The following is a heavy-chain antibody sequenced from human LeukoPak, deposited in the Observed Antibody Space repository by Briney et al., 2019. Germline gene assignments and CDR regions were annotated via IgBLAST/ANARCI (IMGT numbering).Heavy chain of an antibody. Sequence: GGSLRLSCSASGLTFSSYAMHWVRQAPGKGLEYVSAISSNGGSTYYADSVKGRFTISRDNSKNTLYLQMSSLRAEDTAVYYCVKGSGHQYNWFDPWGQGTLVTVSS. CDR1: GLTFSSYA. D-gene: IGHD6-19*01. CDR3: VKGSGHQYNWFDP. CDR2: ISSNGGST. J-gene: IGHJ5*02. V-gene: IGHV3-64D*06.